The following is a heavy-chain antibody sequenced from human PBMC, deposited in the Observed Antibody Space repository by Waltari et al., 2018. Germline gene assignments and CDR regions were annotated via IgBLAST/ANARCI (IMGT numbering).Heavy chain of an antibody. D-gene: IGHD1-26*01. Sequence: QVRLRESGPGLVKASETLTLTCEGSGDSISIGFDSAWIRQSPGKGPEWIGSVYQTGTSFYNPSLKDRVTMSVDTSKKLFSLSLSSVTAADTAVYYCARATCSHGGCSMYYFYYYMDVWGKGITVTVSS. CDR2: VYQTGTS. CDR3: ARATCSHGGCSMYYFYYYMDV. J-gene: IGHJ6*03. V-gene: IGHV4-38-2*01. CDR1: GDSISIGFD.